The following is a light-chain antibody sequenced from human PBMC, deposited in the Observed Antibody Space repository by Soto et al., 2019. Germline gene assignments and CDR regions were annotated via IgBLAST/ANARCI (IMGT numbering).Light chain of an antibody. J-gene: IGKJ1*01. CDR2: GAS. Sequence: PGERVTPSCRASQSVSSSYLTWYQQKPGQAPRLLIYGASTRATSIPARFSGSGSGTDFTLTISSLQPEDFAVYYCQQDYNLPTFGQGTKVEIK. V-gene: IGKV3D-7*01. CDR1: QSVSSSY. CDR3: QQDYNLPT.